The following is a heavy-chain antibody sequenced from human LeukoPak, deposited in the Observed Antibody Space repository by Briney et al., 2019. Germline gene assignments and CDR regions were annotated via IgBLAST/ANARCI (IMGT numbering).Heavy chain of an antibody. Sequence: SETLSLTCTVSGGSISSGSYYWSWIRQPAGKGLEWIGRIYSSGSTNYNPSLKSRVTISLDTSKNQFSLKLSSVTAADTAVYYCARGRIASGAYYYYMDVWGKGTTVTVSS. V-gene: IGHV4-61*02. D-gene: IGHD2-21*01. J-gene: IGHJ6*03. CDR2: IYSSGST. CDR3: ARGRIASGAYYYYMDV. CDR1: GGSISSGSYY.